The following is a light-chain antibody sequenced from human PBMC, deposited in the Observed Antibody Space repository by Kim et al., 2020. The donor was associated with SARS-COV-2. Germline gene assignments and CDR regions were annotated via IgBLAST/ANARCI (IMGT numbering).Light chain of an antibody. CDR2: QDS. J-gene: IGLJ2*01. CDR3: QAWDSSTVV. V-gene: IGLV3-1*01. CDR1: KVGDKY. Sequence: SVAPGQTASIACSGDKVGDKYACWYQQKPGQSPVVVIHQDSKRPSGIPERFSGSNSGNTATLTISGTQAMDEADYYCQAWDSSTVVFGGGTQLTVL.